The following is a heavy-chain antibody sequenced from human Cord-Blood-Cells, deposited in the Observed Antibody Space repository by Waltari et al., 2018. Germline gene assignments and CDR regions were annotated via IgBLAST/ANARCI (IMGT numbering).Heavy chain of an antibody. CDR1: GFTFSSYD. CDR2: ISSSGSTI. Sequence: EVQLVESGGGLVQPGGSLRLSCAASGFTFSSYDMNWVGQAPGKGLEWVSYISSSGSTIYYADSVKGRFTISRDNAKNSLYLQMNSLRAEDTAVYYCARDLPWQLAGLDYWGQGTLVTVSS. CDR3: ARDLPWQLAGLDY. V-gene: IGHV3-48*03. D-gene: IGHD6-13*01. J-gene: IGHJ4*02.